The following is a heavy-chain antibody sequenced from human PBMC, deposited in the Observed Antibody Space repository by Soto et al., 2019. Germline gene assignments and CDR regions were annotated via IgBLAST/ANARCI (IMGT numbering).Heavy chain of an antibody. D-gene: IGHD3-22*01. Sequence: GGSLRLSCAASGFTFSSYGMHWVRQAPGKGLEWVAVISYDGSNKYYADSVKGRFTISRDNSKNTLYLQMNSLRAEDTAVHYCAKGERYYYDSSGYYYWGQGTLVTVSS. V-gene: IGHV3-30*18. CDR2: ISYDGSNK. CDR3: AKGERYYYDSSGYYY. CDR1: GFTFSSYG. J-gene: IGHJ4*02.